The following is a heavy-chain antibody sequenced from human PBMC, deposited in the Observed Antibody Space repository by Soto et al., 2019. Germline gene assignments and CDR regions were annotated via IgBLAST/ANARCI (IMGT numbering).Heavy chain of an antibody. CDR1: GYTFTSYD. Sequence: QVQLVQSGAEVKKPGASVKVSCKASGYTFTSYDINWVRKATGQGPEWMGWMNPNSGDTHYAQTFQGRVTLTRNTAISTAYMELSSLRPEDTAMYDCARWYGGNSGDYWGQGTLVTVSS. J-gene: IGHJ4*02. D-gene: IGHD2-21*02. CDR2: MNPNSGDT. V-gene: IGHV1-8*01. CDR3: ARWYGGNSGDY.